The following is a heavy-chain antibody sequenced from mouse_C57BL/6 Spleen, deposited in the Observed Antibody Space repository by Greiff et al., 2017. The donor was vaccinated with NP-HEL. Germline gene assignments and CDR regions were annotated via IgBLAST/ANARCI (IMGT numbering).Heavy chain of an antibody. CDR3: AVTGFDY. CDR2: IYPGDGDP. V-gene: IGHV1-82*01. J-gene: IGHJ2*01. Sequence: QVQLQQSGPELVKPGASVKISCKASGYAFSSSWMNWVKQRPGKGLEWIGRIYPGDGDPNYNGKFKGKATLTADKSSSTAYMQLSSLTSEDSAVYFCAVTGFDYWGQGTTLTVSS. D-gene: IGHD2-1*01. CDR1: GYAFSSSW.